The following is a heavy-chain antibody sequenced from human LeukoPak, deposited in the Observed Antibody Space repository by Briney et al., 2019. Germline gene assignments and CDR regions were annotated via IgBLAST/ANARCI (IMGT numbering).Heavy chain of an antibody. D-gene: IGHD5-18*01. J-gene: IGHJ4*02. CDR3: ARDGYSYGWFY. CDR1: GGSISSSSYY. CDR2: IYYSGST. V-gene: IGHV4-39*07. Sequence: SETLSLTCTVSGGSISSSSYYWGWIRQPPGKGLEWIGSIYYSGSTYYNPSLKSRVTISVDTSKNQFSLKLSSVTAADTAVYYCARDGYSYGWFYWGQGTLVTVSS.